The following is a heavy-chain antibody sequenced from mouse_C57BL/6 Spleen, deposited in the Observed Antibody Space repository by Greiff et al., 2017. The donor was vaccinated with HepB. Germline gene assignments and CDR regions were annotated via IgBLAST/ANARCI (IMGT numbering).Heavy chain of an antibody. J-gene: IGHJ4*01. CDR2: IDPSDSET. Sequence: QVQLQQPGAELVRPGSSVKLSCKASGYTFTSYWMHWAKQRPIQGLEWIGNIDPSDSETHYNQKFKDKATLTVDKSSSTAYMQLSSLTSEDSAVYYCARWGYYGSSYEAMDYWGQGTSVTVSS. V-gene: IGHV1-52*01. CDR3: ARWGYYGSSYEAMDY. CDR1: GYTFTSYW. D-gene: IGHD1-1*01.